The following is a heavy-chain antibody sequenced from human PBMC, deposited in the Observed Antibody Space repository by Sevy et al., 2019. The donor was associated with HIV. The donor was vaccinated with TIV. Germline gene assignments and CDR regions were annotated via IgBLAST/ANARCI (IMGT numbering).Heavy chain of an antibody. Sequence: GGSLRLSCAASGFTFSNYAINWVRQAPGKELEWVSRMSGSGDSTFFADSVKGRFTISRDNSKNTVHLQMNSLRVEDSAVYYCAKVVVPADIDPFYYYAYGMDVWGQGTTVTVSS. J-gene: IGHJ6*02. CDR2: MSGSGDST. CDR3: AKVVVPADIDPFYYYAYGMDV. V-gene: IGHV3-23*01. D-gene: IGHD2-2*01. CDR1: GFTFSNYA.